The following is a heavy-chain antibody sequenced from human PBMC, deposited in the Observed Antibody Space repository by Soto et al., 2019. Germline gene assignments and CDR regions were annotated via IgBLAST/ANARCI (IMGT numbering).Heavy chain of an antibody. V-gene: IGHV1-8*01. J-gene: IGHJ6*03. CDR2: MNPNSGNT. D-gene: IGHD3-16*01. CDR1: GYTFTSYD. Sequence: ASVKVSCKASGYTFTSYDINWVRQATGQGLEWMGWMNPNSGNTGYAQKFQGRVTMTRNTSISTAYMELSSLRSEDTAVYYCARGLFVGAPTYYYYYMDVWGKGTTVTVSS. CDR3: ARGLFVGAPTYYYYYMDV.